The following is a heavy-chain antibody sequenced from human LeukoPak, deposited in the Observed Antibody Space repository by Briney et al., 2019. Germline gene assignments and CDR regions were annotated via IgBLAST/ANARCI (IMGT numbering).Heavy chain of an antibody. CDR3: AKAGLRYDSSGYYGSFDY. J-gene: IGHJ4*02. CDR1: GFTFSSYG. Sequence: AGGSLRLSCAASGFTFSSYGMHWVRQAPGKGLEWVAVIWYDGSNKYYADSVKGRFTISGDNSKNTLYLQMNSLRAEDTAVYYCAKAGLRYDSSGYYGSFDYWGQGTLVTVSS. D-gene: IGHD3-22*01. V-gene: IGHV3-33*06. CDR2: IWYDGSNK.